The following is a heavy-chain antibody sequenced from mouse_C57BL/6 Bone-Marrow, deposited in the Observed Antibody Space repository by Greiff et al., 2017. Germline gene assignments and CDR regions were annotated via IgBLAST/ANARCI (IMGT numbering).Heavy chain of an antibody. CDR2: IYPGDGDT. J-gene: IGHJ3*01. CDR3: ARDYGSSFWFAY. D-gene: IGHD1-1*01. CDR1: GYAFSSSW. V-gene: IGHV1-82*01. Sequence: VMLVESGPELVKPGASVKISCTASGYAFSSSWMNWVKQRPGTGLEWIGRIYPGDGDTNYNGKFKGKATLTADKSSSTAYMQLSSLTSEDSAVYFCARDYGSSFWFAYWGQGTLVTVAA.